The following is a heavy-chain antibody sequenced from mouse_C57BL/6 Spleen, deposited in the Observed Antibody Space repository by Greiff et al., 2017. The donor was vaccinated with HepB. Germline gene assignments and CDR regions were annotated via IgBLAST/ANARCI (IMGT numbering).Heavy chain of an antibody. CDR2: IYPGDGDT. V-gene: IGHV1-80*01. Sequence: VQLQQSGAELVKPGASVKISCKASGYAFSSYWMNWVKQRPGKGLEWIGQIYPGDGDTNYNGKFKGKATLTADKSSSTAYMQLSSLTSEDSAVYFGASKRDYYDYAWFAYWGQGTLVTVSA. CDR1: GYAFSSYW. J-gene: IGHJ3*01. D-gene: IGHD2-4*01. CDR3: ASKRDYYDYAWFAY.